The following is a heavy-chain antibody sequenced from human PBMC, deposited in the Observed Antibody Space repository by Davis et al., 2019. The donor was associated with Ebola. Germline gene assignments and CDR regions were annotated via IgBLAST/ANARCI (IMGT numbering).Heavy chain of an antibody. J-gene: IGHJ6*02. Sequence: SLKISCAASGFTFSSYAMSWVRQAPGKGLEWVSGISWNSGSIGYADSVKGRFTISRDNAKNSLYLQMNSLRAEDTAVYYCARDSFYGMDVWGQGTTVTVSS. CDR1: GFTFSSYA. CDR3: ARDSFYGMDV. CDR2: ISWNSGSI. D-gene: IGHD3-16*01. V-gene: IGHV3-9*01.